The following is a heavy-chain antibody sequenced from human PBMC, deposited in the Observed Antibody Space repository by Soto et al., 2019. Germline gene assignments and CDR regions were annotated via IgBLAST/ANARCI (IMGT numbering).Heavy chain of an antibody. CDR3: AKDVNYEMLAGYGLGY. Sequence: PGGSLRLSCAASGFTLSNYGMTWVRQAPGKGLQWVSTIRGRGGTTYYADSVKGRFTISRDDSRNTLYLQMNSLRVEDTAVYFCAKDVNYEMLAGYGLGYWGQGTLVTVSS. D-gene: IGHD3-9*01. J-gene: IGHJ4*02. V-gene: IGHV3-23*01. CDR2: IRGRGGTT. CDR1: GFTLSNYG.